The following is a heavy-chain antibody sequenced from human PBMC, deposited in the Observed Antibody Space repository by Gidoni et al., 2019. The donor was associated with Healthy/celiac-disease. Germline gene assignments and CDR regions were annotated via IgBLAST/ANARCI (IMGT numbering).Heavy chain of an antibody. CDR1: GFTFSGSA. CDR2: IRSKATSYAT. V-gene: IGHV3-73*01. J-gene: IGHJ6*02. CDR3: TRLLYYYYGMDV. Sequence: EVQLVESGGGLVQPGGYQKLSCAASGFTFSGSAMHWVRQASGKGLEWVGRIRSKATSYATAYAASVKGRFTISRDDSKNTAYLQMNSLKTEDTAVYYCTRLLYYYYGMDVWGQGTTVTVSS.